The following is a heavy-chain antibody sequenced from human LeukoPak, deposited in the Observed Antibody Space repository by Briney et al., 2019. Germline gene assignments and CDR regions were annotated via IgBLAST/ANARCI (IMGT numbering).Heavy chain of an antibody. V-gene: IGHV3-21*01. Sequence: GGSLRLSCAASGFVLSDYAINWVRQAPGKGLEWVSSISSGATYIYYADSLRGRFTISRDSAKDSVSLQMDSLRAEDTAVYYCTRGRRFCGADCHSWFDSWGQGTLVTVSS. D-gene: IGHD2-21*02. J-gene: IGHJ5*01. CDR3: TRGRRFCGADCHSWFDS. CDR2: ISSGATYI. CDR1: GFVLSDYA.